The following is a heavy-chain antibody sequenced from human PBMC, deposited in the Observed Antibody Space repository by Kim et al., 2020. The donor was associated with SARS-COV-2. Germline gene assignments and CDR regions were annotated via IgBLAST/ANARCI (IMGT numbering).Heavy chain of an antibody. CDR1: GFTFSTYC. CDR3: ARRCYDSHGYYYFDS. J-gene: IGHJ4*02. CDR2: INGDGSTT. D-gene: IGHD3-22*01. V-gene: IGHV3-74*01. Sequence: GGSLRLSCAASGFTFSTYCMHWVRQAPGKGLVWVSRINGDGSTTNYADSVKGRFTISRDNAKNTLYLQLNSLRAEDTAIYYCARRCYDSHGYYYFDSWGQGNLVTLSS.